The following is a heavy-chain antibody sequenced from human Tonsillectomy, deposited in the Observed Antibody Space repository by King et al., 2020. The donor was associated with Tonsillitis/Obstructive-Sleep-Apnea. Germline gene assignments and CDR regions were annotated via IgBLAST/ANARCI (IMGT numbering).Heavy chain of an antibody. CDR3: ATGTVAGFLDY. J-gene: IGHJ4*02. CDR1: GGSISSYY. D-gene: IGHD6-19*01. V-gene: IGHV4-59*01. Sequence: QLQESGPGLVKPSETLSLTCTVSGGSISSYYWSWIRQPPGKGLEWIGYIYYSGSTNYNPSLKSRVTISVDTSKNQFSLKLRSVTAADTAVYYCATGTVAGFLDYWGQGTLLTVSS. CDR2: IYYSGST.